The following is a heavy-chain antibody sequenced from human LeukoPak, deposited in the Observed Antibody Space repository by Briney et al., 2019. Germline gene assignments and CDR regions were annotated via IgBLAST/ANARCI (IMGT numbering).Heavy chain of an antibody. CDR2: ISGSGGST. CDR1: GFTFSSYA. J-gene: IGHJ3*02. CDR3: AKFSVVDDAFDI. V-gene: IGHV3-23*01. Sequence: GGSLRLSCAASGFTFSSYAMSWVRQAPGKGLEWVSAISGSGGSTYYADSVKGRFTISRDNSKNTLYLQMNSPRAEDTAVYYCAKFSVVDDAFDIWGQGTMVTVSS. D-gene: IGHD2-15*01.